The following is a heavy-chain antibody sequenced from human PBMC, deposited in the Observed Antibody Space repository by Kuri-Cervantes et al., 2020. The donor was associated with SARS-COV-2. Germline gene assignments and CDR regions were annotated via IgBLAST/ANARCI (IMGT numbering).Heavy chain of an antibody. CDR1: GYFISNGYY. Sequence: GSLRLSCSVSGYFISNGYYWGWIRQSPGKGLEWIASMYHSGTTFYNPSLKSRVTISVDTSKNQLSLKLSSVTAADTAVYYCARWGGYDVGAVDIWGQGTMVTVSS. CDR3: ARWGGYDVGAVDI. V-gene: IGHV4-38-2*02. D-gene: IGHD5-12*01. J-gene: IGHJ3*02. CDR2: MYHSGTT.